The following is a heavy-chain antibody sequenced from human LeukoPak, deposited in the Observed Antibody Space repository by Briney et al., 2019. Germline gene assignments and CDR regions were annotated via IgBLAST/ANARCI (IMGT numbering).Heavy chain of an antibody. CDR1: GYTFTSYY. Sequence: ASVKVSCKASGYTFTSYYMHWVRQAPGQGLEWMGIINPSGGSTSYAQKFQGRVTMTRDTSTSTVYMELSRLRSDDTAVYYCARDGQQRDFDYWGQGTLVTVSS. V-gene: IGHV1-46*01. CDR3: ARDGQQRDFDY. CDR2: INPSGGST. D-gene: IGHD6-13*01. J-gene: IGHJ4*02.